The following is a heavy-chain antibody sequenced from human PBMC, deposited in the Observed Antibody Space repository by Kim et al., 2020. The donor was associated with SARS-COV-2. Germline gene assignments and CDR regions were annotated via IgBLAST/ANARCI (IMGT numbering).Heavy chain of an antibody. CDR2: ISSSSSYI. J-gene: IGHJ4*02. CDR3: ARDPHPGIAGFDY. V-gene: IGHV3-21*01. D-gene: IGHD6-13*01. Sequence: GGSLRLSCAASGFTFSSYSMNWVRQAPGKGLEWVSSISSSSSYIYYADSVKGRFTISRDNAKNSLYLQMNSLRAEDTAVYYCARDPHPGIAGFDYWGQGTLVTVSS. CDR1: GFTFSSYS.